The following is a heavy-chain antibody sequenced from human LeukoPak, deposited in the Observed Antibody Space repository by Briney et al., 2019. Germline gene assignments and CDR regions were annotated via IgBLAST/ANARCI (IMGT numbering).Heavy chain of an antibody. V-gene: IGHV3-23*01. D-gene: IGHD3-10*01. CDR2: INDGGSHT. J-gene: IGHJ4*02. Sequence: GGSLRLSCAASGFTFTTYAMSWVRQAPGKGLEWVSTINDGGSHTYYPDSVKGRFTTSRDNSKNTLYLQMNSLRAEDTAIYYCAKRSTPSGSAPFDYWGQGTLVTVSS. CDR3: AKRSTPSGSAPFDY. CDR1: GFTFTTYA.